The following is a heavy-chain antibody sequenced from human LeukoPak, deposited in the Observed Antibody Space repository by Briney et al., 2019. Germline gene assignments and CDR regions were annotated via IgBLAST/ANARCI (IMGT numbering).Heavy chain of an antibody. J-gene: IGHJ4*02. V-gene: IGHV3-21*01. D-gene: IGHD6-13*01. CDR2: ISSSSSYI. CDR3: ARDFVAAAGTEGFDY. CDR1: GFTFSSYS. Sequence: GGSLRLSCAASGFTFSSYSMNWVRQAPGKGREWVSSISSSSSYIYYADSVKGRFTISRDSAKNSLYLQMNRLRAEDTAVYYCARDFVAAAGTEGFDYWGQGTLVTVSS.